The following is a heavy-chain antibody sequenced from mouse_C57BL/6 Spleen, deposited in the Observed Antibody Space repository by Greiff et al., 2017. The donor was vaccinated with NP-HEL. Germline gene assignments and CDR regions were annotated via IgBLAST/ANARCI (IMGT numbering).Heavy chain of an antibody. CDR1: GYTFTDYN. CDR3: ARKRYQGAMDY. CDR2: INPNNGGT. V-gene: IGHV1-18*01. J-gene: IGHJ4*01. D-gene: IGHD1-1*01. Sequence: LVEPGASVKIPCKASGYTFTDYNMDWVKQSHGKSLEWIGDINPNNGGTIYNQKFKGKATLTVDKSSSTAYMELRSLTSEDTAVYYCARKRYQGAMDYWGQGTSVTVSS.